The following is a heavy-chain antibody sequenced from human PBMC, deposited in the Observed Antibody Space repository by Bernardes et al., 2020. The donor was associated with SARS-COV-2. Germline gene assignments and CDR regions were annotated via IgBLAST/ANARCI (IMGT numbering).Heavy chain of an antibody. J-gene: IGHJ4*02. V-gene: IGHV3-7*03. CDR2: IKQDARDE. D-gene: IGHD3-3*01. Sequence: GGSLRLSCAASGFSFSNYWMSWVRLAPGKGLEWVANIKQDARDENYVVSVKGRFTIGRDNAKNSLYLQMNSLTDDDTAVYYCARDREWRSDDDHWGQGTQVTLFS. CDR1: GFSFSNYW. CDR3: ARDREWRSDDDH.